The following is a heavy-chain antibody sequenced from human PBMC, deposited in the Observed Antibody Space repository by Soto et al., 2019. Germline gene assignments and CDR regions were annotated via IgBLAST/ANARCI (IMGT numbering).Heavy chain of an antibody. CDR3: ARAGSQKIGTNVAGFDP. CDR2: INSDGSST. Sequence: AGGSLRLSCSASGVTFSSYWMHWVRQAPGKGLVWVSRINSDGSSTTYGDSVKGRFSISRDNAKNTLYLQMNSLRVEDTAVYYCARAGSQKIGTNVAGFDPWGQGTLVTVSS. J-gene: IGHJ5*02. V-gene: IGHV3-74*03. D-gene: IGHD1-1*01. CDR1: GVTFSSYW.